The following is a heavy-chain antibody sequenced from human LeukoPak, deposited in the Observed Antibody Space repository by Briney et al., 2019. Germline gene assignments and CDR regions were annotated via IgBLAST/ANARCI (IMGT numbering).Heavy chain of an antibody. CDR3: ARGRGGTNWFDP. CDR1: GGTFSSYA. CDR2: IIPIFGTA. V-gene: IGHV1-69*01. Sequence: SVNVSCKASGGTFSSYAISWVRQAPGQGLEWMGGIIPIFGTANYAQKFQGRVTITADESTSTAYMGLSSLRSEDTAVYYCARGRGGTNWFDPWGQGTLVTVSS. D-gene: IGHD4-23*01. J-gene: IGHJ5*02.